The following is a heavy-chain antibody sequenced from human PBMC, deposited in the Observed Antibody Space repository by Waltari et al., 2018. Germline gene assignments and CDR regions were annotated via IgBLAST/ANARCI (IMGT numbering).Heavy chain of an antibody. Sequence: QVQLVESGGGVVQPGRSLRLSCAASEFTFSYYAMHWVHQAPGKVLGWVAVISNNERIIYYVDSVKGRFGISRDNSTKMLYLQMNSLRAEDTAVYFCARDYCDRTNCHGMDVWGQGTTVTGS. CDR3: ARDYCDRTNCHGMDV. CDR2: ISNNERII. CDR1: EFTFSYYA. V-gene: IGHV3-30*09. J-gene: IGHJ6*02. D-gene: IGHD3-22*01.